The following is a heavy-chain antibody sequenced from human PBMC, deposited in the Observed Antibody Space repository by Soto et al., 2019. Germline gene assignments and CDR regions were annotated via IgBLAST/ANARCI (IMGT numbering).Heavy chain of an antibody. J-gene: IGHJ2*01. Sequence: GGSLRLSCAASGFTFSSYTMNWVRQAPGKGLEWVSSITSISTYIYYADSVKGRFTISRDNAKNSLSLQMTSLRADDTAVYYCAKDTTVVTRNFDLWGRGTLVTVSS. V-gene: IGHV3-21*01. D-gene: IGHD4-17*01. CDR3: AKDTTVVTRNFDL. CDR2: ITSISTYI. CDR1: GFTFSSYT.